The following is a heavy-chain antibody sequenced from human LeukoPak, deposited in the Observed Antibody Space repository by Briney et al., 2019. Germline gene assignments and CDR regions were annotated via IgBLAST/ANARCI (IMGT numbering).Heavy chain of an antibody. J-gene: IGHJ4*02. Sequence: SPSETLSLTCTVSGGSISSYYWSWIRQPPGKGLEWIGYIYYSGSTNYNPSLKSRVTISVDTSKNQFSLKLSSVTAADTAVYYCARTLVSIAAATGFDYWGQGTLVTVSS. CDR3: ARTLVSIAAATGFDY. CDR1: GGSISSYY. CDR2: IYYSGST. D-gene: IGHD6-25*01. V-gene: IGHV4-59*08.